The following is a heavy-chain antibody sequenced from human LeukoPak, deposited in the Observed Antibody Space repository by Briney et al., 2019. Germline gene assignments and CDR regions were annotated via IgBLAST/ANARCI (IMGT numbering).Heavy chain of an antibody. Sequence: GESLKISCKGSGYSFTNYWIAWVRQMPGRGLEWMGIIYLGDSDTRYSPSFQGQVTISGDRSISTAYLQWSSLKASDTAMYYCARGRYCTSTSCSHFDYWGQGTLVTVSS. CDR2: IYLGDSDT. J-gene: IGHJ4*02. D-gene: IGHD2-2*01. V-gene: IGHV5-51*01. CDR1: GYSFTNYW. CDR3: ARGRYCTSTSCSHFDY.